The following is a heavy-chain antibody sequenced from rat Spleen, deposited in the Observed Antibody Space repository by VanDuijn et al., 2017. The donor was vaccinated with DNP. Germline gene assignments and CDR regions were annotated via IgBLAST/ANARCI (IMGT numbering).Heavy chain of an antibody. D-gene: IGHD3-1*01. CDR2: ITSSGDNT. Sequence: EVQLVESGGGLVQPGRSLKLSCVASRFTFNNFWMTWFRQVPGKGLDWVASITSSGDNTLYPDSVKGRFTISRDNAKSTLYLQINSLRSEDMATYYCARWSTSHWYFDFWGPGTMVTVSS. CDR3: ARWSTSHWYFDF. CDR1: RFTFNNFW. V-gene: IGHV5-31*01. J-gene: IGHJ1*01.